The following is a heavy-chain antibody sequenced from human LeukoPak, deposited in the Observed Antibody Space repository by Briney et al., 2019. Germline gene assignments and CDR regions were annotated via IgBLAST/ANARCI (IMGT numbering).Heavy chain of an antibody. V-gene: IGHV3-49*03. D-gene: IGHD3-22*01. J-gene: IGHJ4*02. CDR2: IRSKAYGGTT. Sequence: GGSLRLSYTASGFTFGDYAMSWFRQAPGKGLEWVGFIRSKAYGGTTEYAASVKGRFTISRDDSKSIAYLQMNSLKTEDTAVYYCTRDGSEYYYDSSGYYNYWGQGTLVTVSS. CDR3: TRDGSEYYYDSSGYYNY. CDR1: GFTFGDYA.